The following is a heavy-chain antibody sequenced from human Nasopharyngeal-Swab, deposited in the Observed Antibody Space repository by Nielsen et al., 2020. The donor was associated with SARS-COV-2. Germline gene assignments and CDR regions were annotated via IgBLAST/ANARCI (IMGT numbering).Heavy chain of an antibody. Sequence: GGSLRLSCAASGFTFSSDWMSWVRQAPGKGLEWVANIKQDGSEKYYVDSVKGRFTISRDNAKNSLYLQMNSLRAEDTAVYYCARGIRFEEYMDVWGKGTTVTVSS. CDR2: IKQDGSEK. D-gene: IGHD3-10*01. J-gene: IGHJ6*03. CDR1: GFTFSSDW. V-gene: IGHV3-7*03. CDR3: ARGIRFEEYMDV.